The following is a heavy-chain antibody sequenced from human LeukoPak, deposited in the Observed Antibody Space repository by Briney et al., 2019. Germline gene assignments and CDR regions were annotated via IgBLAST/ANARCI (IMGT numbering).Heavy chain of an antibody. Sequence: SETLSLTCTVSGGSVSRGGYYWNWIRQHPGKGLEWIGFTSYSEGTYYNPSLMSRITISVDRSQNQFSLKMRDVTAAHTAVYFCATADWESFYLDSWGQGALVAVSS. CDR1: GGSVSRGGYY. CDR3: ATADWESFYLDS. CDR2: TSYSEGT. V-gene: IGHV4-31*03. J-gene: IGHJ4*02. D-gene: IGHD1-26*01.